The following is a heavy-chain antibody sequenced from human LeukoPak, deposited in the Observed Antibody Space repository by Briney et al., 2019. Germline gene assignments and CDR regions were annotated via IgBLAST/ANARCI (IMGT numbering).Heavy chain of an antibody. Sequence: SETLSLTCAVYGGSFSGYYWSWIRQPPGKGLEWIGEINHSGSTNYNPSLKSRVTISVDTSKNQFSLKLSSVTAADTAVYYCARRYSYGSADYWGQGTLVTVSS. D-gene: IGHD5-18*01. CDR3: ARRYSYGSADY. V-gene: IGHV4-34*01. J-gene: IGHJ4*02. CDR1: GGSFSGYY. CDR2: INHSGST.